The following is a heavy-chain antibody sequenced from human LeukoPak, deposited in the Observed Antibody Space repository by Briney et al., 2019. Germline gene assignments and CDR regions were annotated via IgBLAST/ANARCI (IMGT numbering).Heavy chain of an antibody. J-gene: IGHJ6*03. CDR2: IYHSGST. D-gene: IGHD3-3*01. V-gene: IGHV4-4*02. CDR3: AREQGTDTIFNYYYYMDV. Sequence: PSETLSLTCAVSGGSISSSNWWSWVRQPPGKGLEWIGEIYHSGSTNYNPSLKSRVTISVDKSKNQFSQKLSSVTAADTAVYYCAREQGTDTIFNYYYYMDVWGKGTTVTVSS. CDR1: GGSISSSNW.